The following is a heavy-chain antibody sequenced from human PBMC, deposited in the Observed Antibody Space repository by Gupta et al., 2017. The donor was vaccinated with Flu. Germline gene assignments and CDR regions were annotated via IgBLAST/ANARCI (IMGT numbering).Heavy chain of an antibody. J-gene: IGHJ4*02. D-gene: IGHD2-2*01. V-gene: IGHV3-23*01. CDR1: GFSFSNYA. CDR2: ISASGMST. Sequence: EVQLLESGGGLVQPGGSLRLSCAASGFSFSNYAMTWVRQAPRKGLEWVSKISASGMSTYFADSVKGRFTISRDNSKSTLFLQINSLRAGDTALYYCAKGGRGVIPAAILDSWGQGTLVTVSS. CDR3: AKGGRGVIPAAILDS.